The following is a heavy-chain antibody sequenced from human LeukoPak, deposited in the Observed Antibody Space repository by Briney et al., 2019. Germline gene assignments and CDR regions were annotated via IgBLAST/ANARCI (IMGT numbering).Heavy chain of an antibody. J-gene: IGHJ5*02. V-gene: IGHV4-4*09. CDR2: IYTSGST. Sequence: SETLSLTCTVSGGSISSYYWSWIRQPPGKGLEWIGYIYTSGSTNYNPSLKSRVTISVNTSKNQFSLKLSSVTAADTAVYYCAEEIRPGGFDPWGQGTLVTVSS. D-gene: IGHD5-24*01. CDR3: AEEIRPGGFDP. CDR1: GGSISSYY.